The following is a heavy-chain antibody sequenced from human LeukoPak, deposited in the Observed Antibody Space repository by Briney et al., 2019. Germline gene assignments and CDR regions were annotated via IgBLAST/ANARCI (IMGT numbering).Heavy chain of an antibody. CDR3: ARDAPQVPAAGVLAS. V-gene: IGHV3-53*01. CDR1: GFTVSDNY. Sequence: GGALRLSCAASGFTVSDNYMSWVRQAPGKGLEGVSVMYSRGDTYYANSVKGRFTFSRDISKNTLYFQMHGLRPEDTAMYYCARDAPQVPAAGVLASWGQGTLVIVSS. CDR2: MYSRGDT. J-gene: IGHJ5*02. D-gene: IGHD6-13*01.